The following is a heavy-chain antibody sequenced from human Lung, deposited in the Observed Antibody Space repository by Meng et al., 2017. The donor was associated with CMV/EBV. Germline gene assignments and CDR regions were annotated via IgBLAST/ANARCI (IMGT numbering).Heavy chain of an antibody. D-gene: IGHD3-3*01. J-gene: IGHJ4*02. CDR2: ISYDGNNR. CDR3: ARAFPRSSFLGAVFDY. V-gene: IGHV3-30*01. Sequence: GFTYRNYVMNWVRQAPGKGLGWVGVISYDGNNRYYADSVEGRFTISRDNSKNTLFLQMNSLRPEDTAMYYCARAFPRSSFLGAVFDYWGQGSLVTVSS. CDR1: GFTYRNYV.